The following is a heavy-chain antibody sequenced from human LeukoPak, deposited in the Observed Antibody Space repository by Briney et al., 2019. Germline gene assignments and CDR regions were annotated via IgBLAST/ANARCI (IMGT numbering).Heavy chain of an antibody. D-gene: IGHD2-2*01. CDR2: TYWNDDK. CDR1: GFSLRTSGVG. J-gene: IGHJ3*02. CDR3: AVNRGGRGYCISTSCLDAFDI. Sequence: ESGPTLLQPTQTLTLTYTFSGFSLRTSGVGVGWIRQPPGKALEWLALTYWNDDKRSIPSQQSRHPITKDPSKNQVVLTLTNMDPVDTAAGDTAVNRGGRGYCISTSCLDAFDIWAQGTMVTVSS. V-gene: IGHV2-5*01.